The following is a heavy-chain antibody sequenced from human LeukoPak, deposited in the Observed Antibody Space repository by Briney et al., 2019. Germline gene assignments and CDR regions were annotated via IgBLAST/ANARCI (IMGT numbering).Heavy chain of an antibody. D-gene: IGHD3-22*01. Sequence: ASVTVSCKASGYTFTSYGISWVRQAPGQGLEWMGWISAYNGNTNYAQKLQGRVTMTTDTSTSTAYMELRSLRSDDTAVYYCARGVYYYDSSGKNWFDPWGQGTLVTVSS. CDR1: GYTFTSYG. CDR2: ISAYNGNT. CDR3: ARGVYYYDSSGKNWFDP. V-gene: IGHV1-18*01. J-gene: IGHJ5*02.